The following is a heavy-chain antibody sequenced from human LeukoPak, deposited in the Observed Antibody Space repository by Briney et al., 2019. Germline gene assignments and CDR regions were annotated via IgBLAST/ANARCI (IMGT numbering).Heavy chain of an antibody. V-gene: IGHV3-30*03. Sequence: GGSLRLSCAASGFTFSSYGMHWVRQAPGKGLEGVAVISYDGSNKYYADSVKGRFTISRDNSKNTLYLQMNSLRAEDTAVYYCAYSNYLGNFDYWGQGTLVTVSS. J-gene: IGHJ4*02. CDR2: ISYDGSNK. D-gene: IGHD4-11*01. CDR3: AYSNYLGNFDY. CDR1: GFTFSSYG.